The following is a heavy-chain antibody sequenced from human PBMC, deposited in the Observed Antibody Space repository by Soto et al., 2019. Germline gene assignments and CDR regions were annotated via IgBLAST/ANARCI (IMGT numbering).Heavy chain of an antibody. CDR2: IKQDGSEK. J-gene: IGHJ4*02. CDR1: GFSFKDYW. V-gene: IGHV3-7*01. D-gene: IGHD2-15*01. Sequence: EVQLVESGGGLVQPGGSLRLSCTASGFSFKDYWMTWVRQAPEKGLEWVANIKQDGSEKYYADSVKGRFTIFRDNAEKSLYLQMNSLGAEDTAVYYCARETSVGSYWGQGTLVTVSS. CDR3: ARETSVGSY.